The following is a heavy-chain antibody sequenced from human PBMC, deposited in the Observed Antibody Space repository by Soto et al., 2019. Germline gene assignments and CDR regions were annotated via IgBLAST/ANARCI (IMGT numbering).Heavy chain of an antibody. CDR3: ARGPPMAKYYYYYYGMDV. J-gene: IGHJ6*02. Sequence: QVQLQESGPGLVKPSQTLSLTCTVSGGAISSGGYYWSWIRQHPGKGLEWIGYIYYSGSTYYNPSLKSRVTISVDTSKNHFSLKLSSVTAADTAVYYCARGPPMAKYYYYYYGMDVWGQGTTVTVSS. CDR2: IYYSGST. CDR1: GGAISSGGYY. V-gene: IGHV4-31*03. D-gene: IGHD3-10*01.